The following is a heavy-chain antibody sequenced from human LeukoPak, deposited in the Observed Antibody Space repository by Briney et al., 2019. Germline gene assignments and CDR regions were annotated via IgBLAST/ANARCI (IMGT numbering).Heavy chain of an antibody. CDR2: IYYSGST. Sequence: PSETLSLTCTVSGGSISSGSYYWSWIRQPAGKGLEWIGYIYYSGSTNYNPSLKSRVTISVDTSKDQFSLKLSSVTAADTAVYYSARAREGATVYYYYYYMDVWGKGTTVTVSS. J-gene: IGHJ6*03. D-gene: IGHD1-26*01. CDR3: ARAREGATVYYYYYYMDV. V-gene: IGHV4-61*10. CDR1: GGSISSGSYY.